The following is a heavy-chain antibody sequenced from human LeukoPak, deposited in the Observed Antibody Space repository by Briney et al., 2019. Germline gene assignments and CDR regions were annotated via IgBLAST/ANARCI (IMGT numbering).Heavy chain of an antibody. CDR2: INPSGGST. Sequence: ASVKVSCKASGYTFTSYYMHWVRQAPGQGLEWIGIINPSGGSTSYAQKFQGRVTMTRDMSTSTVYMELSSLRSEDTAVYYCARDASGWYYFDYWGQGTLVTVSS. V-gene: IGHV1-46*01. CDR3: ARDASGWYYFDY. D-gene: IGHD6-19*01. CDR1: GYTFTSYY. J-gene: IGHJ4*02.